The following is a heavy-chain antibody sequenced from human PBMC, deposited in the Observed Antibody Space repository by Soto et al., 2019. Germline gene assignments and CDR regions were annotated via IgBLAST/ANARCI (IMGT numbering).Heavy chain of an antibody. V-gene: IGHV3-74*01. CDR1: GFTFSSYW. CDR3: ARPRYDDSGTPFDL. J-gene: IGHJ4*02. Sequence: EVQLVESGGGLVQPGGSLRLSCAASGFTFSSYWMHWVRHAPGKGLVWVSRINSDGSSKTYADSVKGRFIISRDNAKNTLYLQMNSLRAEDTAVYYCARPRYDDSGTPFDLWGQGTLVTVSS. CDR2: INSDGSSK. D-gene: IGHD3-22*01.